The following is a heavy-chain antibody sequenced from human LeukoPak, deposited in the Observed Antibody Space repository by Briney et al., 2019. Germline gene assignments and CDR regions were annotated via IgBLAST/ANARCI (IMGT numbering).Heavy chain of an antibody. CDR2: IRSKAYGGTT. CDR3: ARDLFTAFYTYYFDF. Sequence: QSGGSLRLSCTASGFAFGDYAMSWVRQAPGKGLEWVGFIRSKAYGGTTDYAASVKGRFTISRDDSKSIAYLQMNSVKTEDTAVYYCARDLFTAFYTYYFDFWGQGTLVTVSS. V-gene: IGHV3-49*04. J-gene: IGHJ4*02. D-gene: IGHD3-9*01. CDR1: GFAFGDYA.